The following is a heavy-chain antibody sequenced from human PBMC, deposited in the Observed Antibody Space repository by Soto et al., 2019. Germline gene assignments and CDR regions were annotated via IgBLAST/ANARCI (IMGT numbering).Heavy chain of an antibody. CDR2: IHVTGYT. D-gene: IGHD1-1*01. CDR1: GASITSGSYS. CDR3: ARGGALRPTGPVPLAF. J-gene: IGHJ4*02. V-gene: IGHV4-30-2*01. Sequence: QLQLQESGSGLVNPSQTLSLTCTVSGASITSGSYSWSWIRQAPGKGLEWIGNIHVTGYTAFSPSRKRRVTISVATYKNQFSLNVDSVTAADTAVYFCARGGALRPTGPVPLAFWGQGTLVTVSS.